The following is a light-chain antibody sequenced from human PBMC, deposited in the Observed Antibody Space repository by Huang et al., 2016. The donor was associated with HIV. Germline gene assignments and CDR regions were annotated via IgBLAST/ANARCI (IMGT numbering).Light chain of an antibody. Sequence: EIVLTQSPGILSLSPGESATLSCRASQSVFNNNYLALYQQKPGQAPRLRVFGASSTATGISDRFRGSGSGTYFTLTISRLEPEDFAVYYCQQYGSSLAFGPGTKVEIK. CDR1: QSVFNNNY. J-gene: IGKJ1*01. CDR3: QQYGSSLA. V-gene: IGKV3-20*01. CDR2: GAS.